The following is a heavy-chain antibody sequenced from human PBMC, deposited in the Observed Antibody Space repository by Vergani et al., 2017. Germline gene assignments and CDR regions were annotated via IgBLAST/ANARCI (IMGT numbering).Heavy chain of an antibody. J-gene: IGHJ6*02. Sequence: VQLLESGGGLVQPGGSLRLSCAASGFTFSSYAMSWIRQPPGKGLEWIGEINHSGSTNYNPSLKSRVTISVDTSKNQFSLKLSSVTAADTAVYYCARARGRGYSYGYSPLRESFGMDVWGQGTTVTVSS. D-gene: IGHD5-18*01. V-gene: IGHV4-34*01. CDR2: INHSGST. CDR3: ARARGRGYSYGYSPLRESFGMDV. CDR1: GFTFSSYA.